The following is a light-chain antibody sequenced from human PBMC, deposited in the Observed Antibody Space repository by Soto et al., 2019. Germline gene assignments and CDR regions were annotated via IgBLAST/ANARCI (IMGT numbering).Light chain of an antibody. J-gene: IGLJ2*01. CDR3: AAWDDSLKGVV. CDR1: SSNIGSKA. CDR2: SSS. Sequence: QSVLTQPPSASGTPGQRVTISCSGSSSNIGSKAVNWYQHLPGTAPKLLIYSSSHRPSGVPDRFSGSKSGTSASLAISGFQSEDEADYYCAAWDDSLKGVVFGGGTKVTVL. V-gene: IGLV1-44*01.